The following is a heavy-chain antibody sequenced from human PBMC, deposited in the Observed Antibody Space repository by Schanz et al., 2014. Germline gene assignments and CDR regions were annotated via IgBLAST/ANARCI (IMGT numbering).Heavy chain of an antibody. CDR3: ARDHVATTDYDYFFYYLDV. Sequence: QVQLVQSGAEVKKPGSSVKVSCKASGGTFSTYTISWMRQAPGQGLEWMGIVNPSVRGTHFAREFQGRVTVTSDTSTSTVYMELSGLRSEDTAVYYCARDHVATTDYDYFFYYLDVWATGITVIVSS. CDR2: VNPSVRGT. CDR1: GGTFSTYT. D-gene: IGHD1-1*01. V-gene: IGHV1-69*08. J-gene: IGHJ6*03.